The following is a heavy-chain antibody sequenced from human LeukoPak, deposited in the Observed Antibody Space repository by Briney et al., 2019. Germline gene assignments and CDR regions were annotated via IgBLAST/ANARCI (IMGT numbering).Heavy chain of an antibody. V-gene: IGHV3-30*02. D-gene: IGHD3-10*01. Sequence: PGGPLRLSCAASGFTFSSYGMHWVRQAPGKGLEWVAFIRYDGSNKYYADSVKGRFTISRDNSKNTLYLQMNSLRAEDTAVYYCAKASYYYGSGSYLSNWFDPWGQGTLVTVSS. J-gene: IGHJ5*02. CDR2: IRYDGSNK. CDR1: GFTFSSYG. CDR3: AKASYYYGSGSYLSNWFDP.